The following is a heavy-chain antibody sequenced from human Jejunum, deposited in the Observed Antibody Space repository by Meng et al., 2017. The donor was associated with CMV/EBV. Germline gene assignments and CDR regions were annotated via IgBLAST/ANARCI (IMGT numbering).Heavy chain of an antibody. Sequence: GSGNRVGIYWIAWVRQKPGKGLEYMGMIFPGDSDTRYSPSFEGQVTISADKSINTAYLQWSSLKASDTAMYYCARHMIRGVDFDSWGQGTLVTVSS. CDR1: GNRVGIYW. CDR3: ARHMIRGVDFDS. V-gene: IGHV5-51*01. CDR2: IFPGDSDT. D-gene: IGHD3-10*01. J-gene: IGHJ4*02.